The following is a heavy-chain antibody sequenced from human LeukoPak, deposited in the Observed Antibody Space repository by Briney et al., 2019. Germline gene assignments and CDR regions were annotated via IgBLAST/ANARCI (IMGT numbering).Heavy chain of an antibody. CDR3: AREGTVTTFDY. D-gene: IGHD4-17*01. V-gene: IGHV4-34*01. CDR2: INHSGST. J-gene: IGHJ4*02. Sequence: PSETLSLTCAVCGGSFSGYYWSWIRQRPGKGLEWIGEINHSGSTNYNPSLKSRVNISVDTSKNQFSLKLSSVTAADTAVYYCAREGTVTTFDYWGQGTLVTVSS. CDR1: GGSFSGYY.